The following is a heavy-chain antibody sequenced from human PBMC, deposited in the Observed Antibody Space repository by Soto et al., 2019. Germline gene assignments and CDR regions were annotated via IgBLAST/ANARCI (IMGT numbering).Heavy chain of an antibody. J-gene: IGHJ4*02. Sequence: GXGLEWMGWINPNSGGTNYAQKFQGRVTMTRDTSISTAYMELSRLRSDDTAVYYCARGSSGWDYWGQGTLVTVSS. CDR3: ARGSSGWDY. CDR2: INPNSGGT. D-gene: IGHD6-6*01. V-gene: IGHV1-2*02.